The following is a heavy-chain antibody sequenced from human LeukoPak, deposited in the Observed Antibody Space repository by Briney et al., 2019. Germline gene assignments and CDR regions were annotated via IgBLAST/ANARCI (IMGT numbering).Heavy chain of an antibody. V-gene: IGHV1-2*02. J-gene: IGHJ4*02. CDR1: GYTFTGYY. CDR2: INPNSGGT. D-gene: IGHD6-19*01. Sequence: ASVKVSCKASGYTFTGYYMQWVRRAPGQGLEWMGGINPNSGGTNYAQKFQGRVTKTRDTSISTAYMELGRLRSDDTAVYYCARFPPGRAVASHLDYWGQGTLVTVSS. CDR3: ARFPPGRAVASHLDY.